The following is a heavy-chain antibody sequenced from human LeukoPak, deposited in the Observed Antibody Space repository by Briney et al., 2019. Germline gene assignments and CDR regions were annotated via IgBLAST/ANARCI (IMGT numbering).Heavy chain of an antibody. D-gene: IGHD1-26*01. Sequence: SETLSLTCTVSGGSISGSSYYWGWIRQPPGKGLEWIGSIYYSGSTYYNPSLKSRVTISVDTSKNQFSLKLSSVTAADTAVYYCARGGSYRYNWFDPWGQGTLVTVSS. CDR2: IYYSGST. J-gene: IGHJ5*02. V-gene: IGHV4-39*01. CDR3: ARGGSYRYNWFDP. CDR1: GGSISGSSYY.